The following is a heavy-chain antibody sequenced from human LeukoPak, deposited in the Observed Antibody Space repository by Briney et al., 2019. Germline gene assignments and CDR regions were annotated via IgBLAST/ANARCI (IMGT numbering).Heavy chain of an antibody. Sequence: SETLSLTCTVWGGSISHCYWRWIRQPPGKGLEWIGYISYTGGTKYNPSLKSRVTISVDTSKNQFSLRLSSVTAADTAIYYCARDYPGDAFDIWGQGTMVTVSS. J-gene: IGHJ3*02. CDR3: ARDYPGDAFDI. CDR1: GGSISHCY. V-gene: IGHV4-59*01. CDR2: ISYTGGT.